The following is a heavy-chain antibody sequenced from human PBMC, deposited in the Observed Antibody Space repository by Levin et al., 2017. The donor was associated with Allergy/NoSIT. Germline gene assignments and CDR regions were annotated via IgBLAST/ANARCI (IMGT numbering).Heavy chain of an antibody. J-gene: IGHJ4*02. V-gene: IGHV3-15*01. CDR3: TTEVDYGDYEPFFDY. D-gene: IGHD4-17*01. CDR2: IKSKTDGGTT. CDR1: GFTFSNAW. Sequence: GESLKISCAASGFTFSNAWMSWVRQAPGKGLEWVGRIKSKTDGGTTDYAAPVKGRFTISRDDSKNTLYLQMNSLKTEDTAVYYCTTEVDYGDYEPFFDYWGQGTLVTVSS.